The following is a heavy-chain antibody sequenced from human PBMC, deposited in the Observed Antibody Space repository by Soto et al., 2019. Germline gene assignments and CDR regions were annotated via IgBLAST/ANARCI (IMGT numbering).Heavy chain of an antibody. J-gene: IGHJ6*02. D-gene: IGHD1-7*01. CDR1: GFTFSSYG. Sequence: QVQLVESGGGVVQPGGSLRLSCAASGFTFSSYGMHWVRQAPGKGLEWVAVIWYDGSNKYYADSVKGRFTISRDNSKNTLYLQMNSLRAEDTAVYYCARGLELSYYYYYYGMDVWGQGTTVTVSS. CDR3: ARGLELSYYYYYYGMDV. CDR2: IWYDGSNK. V-gene: IGHV3-33*01.